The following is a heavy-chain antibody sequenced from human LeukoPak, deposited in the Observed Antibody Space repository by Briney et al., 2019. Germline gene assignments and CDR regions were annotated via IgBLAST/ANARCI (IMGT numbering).Heavy chain of an antibody. V-gene: IGHV4-34*01. CDR3: ARGHGVAAAGIDY. CDR1: GGSFSGYY. CDR2: INHSGST. J-gene: IGHJ4*02. Sequence: PSETLSLTCAVYGGSFSGYYWSWIRQPPGKGLEWIGEINHSGSTNYNPSLKSRVTISVDTSKNQFSLKLSSVTAADTAVYYCARGHGVAAAGIDYWGQGTLVTVSS. D-gene: IGHD6-13*01.